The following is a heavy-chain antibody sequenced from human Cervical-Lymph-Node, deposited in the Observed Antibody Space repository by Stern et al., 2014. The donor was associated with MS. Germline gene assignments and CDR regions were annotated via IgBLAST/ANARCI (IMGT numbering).Heavy chain of an antibody. CDR3: ARVHSGYNWFDY. CDR2: VYHTGTT. Sequence: QVQLQESGPGLVKPSGTLSLTCAVSGGSISNTNWWGWVRQTPGMGLEWIGEVYHTGTTNFSPSLKSRVTMSVERSKTHFSLELKSVTDADTAVYYCARVHSGYNWFDYWGQGTLFTVSS. J-gene: IGHJ4*02. D-gene: IGHD5-12*01. V-gene: IGHV4-4*02. CDR1: GGSISNTNW.